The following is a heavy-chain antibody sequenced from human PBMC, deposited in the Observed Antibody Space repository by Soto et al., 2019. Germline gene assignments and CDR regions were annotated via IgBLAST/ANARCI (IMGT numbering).Heavy chain of an antibody. D-gene: IGHD2-21*02. CDR2: IYWDDDK. Sequence: QITLKESGPTLVRPTQTLTLTCTFSGFSLSTRGVGVGWIRQPPGKALEWLALIYWDDDKRYSPSLKSRLTITKDTSTNQVVLTMTNMDPVDTATYYCAHSRCGGDCLQSYSSHYYYGMDVWGQGTTVTVSS. J-gene: IGHJ6*02. V-gene: IGHV2-5*02. CDR1: GFSLSTRGVG. CDR3: AHSRCGGDCLQSYSSHYYYGMDV.